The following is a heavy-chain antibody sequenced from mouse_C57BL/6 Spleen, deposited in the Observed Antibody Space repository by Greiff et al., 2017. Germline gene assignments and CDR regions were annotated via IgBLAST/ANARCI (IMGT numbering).Heavy chain of an antibody. CDR1: GFTFSSYG. CDR2: ISSGGSYT. Sequence: EVKLQESGGDLVKPGGSLKLSCAASGFTFSSYGMSWVRQTPDKRLEWVATISSGGSYTYYPDSVKGRFTISRDNAKNTLYLQMSSLKSEDTAMYYCARRGYYGMDAMDYWGQGTSVTVSS. CDR3: ARRGYYGMDAMDY. J-gene: IGHJ4*01. D-gene: IGHD1-1*01. V-gene: IGHV5-6*02.